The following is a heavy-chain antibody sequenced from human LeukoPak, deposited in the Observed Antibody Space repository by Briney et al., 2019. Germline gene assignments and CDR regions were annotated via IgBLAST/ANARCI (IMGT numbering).Heavy chain of an antibody. J-gene: IGHJ4*02. Sequence: SETLSLTCTVSGVSISSYYWSWIRQPAGRGLEWIGRINTSGSTNYNPSLKSRVTMSVDTSKNQFSLKLSSVTAADTAMYYCARDSGMSSSWYNGFDYWGQGILVTVSS. CDR1: GVSISSYY. CDR2: INTSGST. CDR3: ARDSGMSSSWYNGFDY. V-gene: IGHV4-4*07. D-gene: IGHD6-13*01.